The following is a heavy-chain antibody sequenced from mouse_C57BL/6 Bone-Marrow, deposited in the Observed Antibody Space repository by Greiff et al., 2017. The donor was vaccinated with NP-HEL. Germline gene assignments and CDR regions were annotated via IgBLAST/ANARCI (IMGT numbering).Heavy chain of an antibody. D-gene: IGHD1-1*01. CDR2: IWTGGGT. CDR3: ARNRVSITTVGGYFDV. J-gene: IGHJ1*03. V-gene: IGHV2-9-1*01. Sequence: VQLVESGPGLVAPSQSLSITCTVSGFSLTSYAISWVRQPPGKGLEWLGVIWTGGGTNYNSALKSRLSISKDNSKSQVFLKMNSLQTDDTARYYCARNRVSITTVGGYFDVWGTGTTVTVSS. CDR1: GFSLTSYA.